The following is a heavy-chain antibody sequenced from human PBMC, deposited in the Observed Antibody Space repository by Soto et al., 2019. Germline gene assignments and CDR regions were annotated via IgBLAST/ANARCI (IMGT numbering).Heavy chain of an antibody. D-gene: IGHD3-22*01. J-gene: IGHJ1*01. CDR2: ISWNSGSI. Sequence: LRLSCAASGFTFDDYAMHWVRQAPGKGLEWVSGISWNSGSIGYADSVKGRFTISRDNAKNSLYLQMNSLRAEDTALYYCAKGGYYYDSSGSSTGYFQHWGQGTLVTVSS. V-gene: IGHV3-9*01. CDR3: AKGGYYYDSSGSSTGYFQH. CDR1: GFTFDDYA.